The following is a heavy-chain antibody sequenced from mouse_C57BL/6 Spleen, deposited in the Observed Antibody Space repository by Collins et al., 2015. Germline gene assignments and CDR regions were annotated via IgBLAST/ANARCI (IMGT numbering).Heavy chain of an antibody. CDR2: IRLKSDNYAT. V-gene: IGHV6-3*01. CDR3: TAEGAWFDH. J-gene: IGHJ3*01. CDR1: GFTFSDYW. Sequence: EVKLEESGGGLVQPGGSMKLSCVVSGFTFSDYWMNWVRQSPEKGLEWVAQIRLKSDNYATHYAESVKGRFAISRDDSKSSVYLHTNNLRAEDTGIYYCTAEGAWFDHWGQGTLVTVSA.